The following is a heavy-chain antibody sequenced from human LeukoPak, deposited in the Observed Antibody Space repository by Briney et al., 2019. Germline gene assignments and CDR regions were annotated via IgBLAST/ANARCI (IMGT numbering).Heavy chain of an antibody. D-gene: IGHD4-23*01. CDR1: GGSISSSSYY. CDR2: IYYSGST. CDR3: ARSETGGNSEEYFQH. J-gene: IGHJ1*01. V-gene: IGHV4-39*07. Sequence: SETLSLTCTVSGGSISSSSYYWGWIRQPPGKGLEWIGSIYYSGSTYYNPSLKSRVTISVDTSKNQFSLKLSSVTAADTAVYYCARSETGGNSEEYFQHWGQGTLVTVSS.